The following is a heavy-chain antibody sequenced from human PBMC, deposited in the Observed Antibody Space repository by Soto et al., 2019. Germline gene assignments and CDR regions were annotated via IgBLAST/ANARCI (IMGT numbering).Heavy chain of an antibody. Sequence: LRLSCAASGFTFSSYGMHWVRQAPGKGLEWVAVISYDGSNKYYADSVKGRFTISRDNSKNTLYLQMNSLRAEDTAVYYCANTNDILTGPLDYWGQGTLVTVSS. CDR1: GFTFSSYG. D-gene: IGHD3-9*01. CDR2: ISYDGSNK. CDR3: ANTNDILTGPLDY. J-gene: IGHJ4*02. V-gene: IGHV3-30*18.